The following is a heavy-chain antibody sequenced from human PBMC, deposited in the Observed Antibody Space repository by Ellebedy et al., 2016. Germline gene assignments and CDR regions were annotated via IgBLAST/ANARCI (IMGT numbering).Heavy chain of an antibody. Sequence: ASVKVSXKASGYTFTGYYMHWVRQAPGQGLEWMGWINPNSGGTNYAQKFQGRVTMTRDTSISTAYMELSRLRSDDTAVYYCARDYATGTTLWDAFDIWGQGTMVTVSS. J-gene: IGHJ3*02. V-gene: IGHV1-2*02. CDR1: GYTFTGYY. CDR2: INPNSGGT. CDR3: ARDYATGTTLWDAFDI. D-gene: IGHD1-1*01.